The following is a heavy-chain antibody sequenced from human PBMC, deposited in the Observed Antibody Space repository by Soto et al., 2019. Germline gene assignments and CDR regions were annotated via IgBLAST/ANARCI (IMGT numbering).Heavy chain of an antibody. CDR3: ARDTFKMDKFQY. Sequence: ASVKVSCKASGYTFTSYDMHWVRQAPGQGLEWMGIINPSGGSTSYAQKFQGRVTMTRDTSTSTVYMELSSLRSEDTAVYYCARDTFKMDKFQYWGQGTLVTVSS. CDR2: INPSGGST. CDR1: GYTFTSYD. J-gene: IGHJ4*02. V-gene: IGHV1-46*01. D-gene: IGHD2-2*03.